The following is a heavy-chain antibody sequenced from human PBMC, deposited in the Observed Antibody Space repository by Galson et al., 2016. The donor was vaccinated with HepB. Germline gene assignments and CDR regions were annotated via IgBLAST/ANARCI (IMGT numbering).Heavy chain of an antibody. J-gene: IGHJ3*01. D-gene: IGHD4-17*01. CDR2: ISTGGSTI. CDR3: ATPTLIPPV. V-gene: IGHV3-48*02. CDR1: GFSFSSFP. Sequence: SLRLSCAASGFSFSSFPMNWVRQAPGKGLEWVAHISTGGSTIYYADPVKGRFTISRDNAKDSLYLQMKSLRDEDTAVYYCATPTLIPPVWGQGTMVTVSS.